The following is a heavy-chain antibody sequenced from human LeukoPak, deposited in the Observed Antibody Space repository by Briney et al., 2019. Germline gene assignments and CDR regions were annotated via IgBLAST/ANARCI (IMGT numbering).Heavy chain of an antibody. D-gene: IGHD3-22*01. CDR1: GGSLSGHY. CDR3: ARGTRRYYDGSGYYYGEFDY. V-gene: IGHV4-34*01. CDR2: INDSGST. J-gene: IGHJ4*02. Sequence: SETLSLTCAVYGGSLSGHYWSWIRQPPGKGLEWIGEINDSGSTNYNSSLKSRVTISVDTSKSQFSLNLKSVTAADTAVYYCARGTRRYYDGSGYYYGEFDYWGQGILVTVSS.